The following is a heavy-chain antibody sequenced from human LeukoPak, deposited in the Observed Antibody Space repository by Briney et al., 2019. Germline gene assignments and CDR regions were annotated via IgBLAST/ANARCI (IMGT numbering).Heavy chain of an antibody. Sequence: ASVKVSCKASGYTFTGYYMHWVRQAPGQGLEWMGWINPNSGGTNYAQKLQGRVTMTTDTSTSTAYMELRSLRSDDTAVYYCARDRTYYYGSGSYYHTPWFDPWGQGTLVTVSS. CDR1: GYTFTGYY. J-gene: IGHJ5*02. D-gene: IGHD3-10*01. CDR2: INPNSGGT. V-gene: IGHV1-2*02. CDR3: ARDRTYYYGSGSYYHTPWFDP.